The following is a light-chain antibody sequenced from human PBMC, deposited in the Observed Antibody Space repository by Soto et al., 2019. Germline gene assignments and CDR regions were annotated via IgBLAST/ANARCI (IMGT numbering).Light chain of an antibody. Sequence: QSALTQPASVSGSPGQSPTTSCTGTGRDIGFYNYVSWYQQYPGNAPKLIIFDVSNRPSGVCGRFSGSKSGNTASLTISGLLPEDGADYYCSSYTSRSSYVVGSGTKVTVL. CDR3: SSYTSRSSYV. J-gene: IGLJ1*01. V-gene: IGLV2-14*03. CDR2: DVS. CDR1: GRDIGFYNY.